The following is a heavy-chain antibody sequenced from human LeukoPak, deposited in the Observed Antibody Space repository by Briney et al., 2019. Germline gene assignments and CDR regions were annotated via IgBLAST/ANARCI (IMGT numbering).Heavy chain of an antibody. D-gene: IGHD3-22*01. CDR2: IRYDGSNK. J-gene: IGHJ4*02. V-gene: IGHV3-30*02. CDR3: AKDYYESSGRFDY. Sequence: PGGSLRLSCAASGFIFSNHGMHWVRQAPGKGLEWVAFIRYDGSNKYYADSVKGRFTISRDNSKNTLYLQMNSLRAEDTAVYCCAKDYYESSGRFDYWGQGTLVTVSS. CDR1: GFIFSNHG.